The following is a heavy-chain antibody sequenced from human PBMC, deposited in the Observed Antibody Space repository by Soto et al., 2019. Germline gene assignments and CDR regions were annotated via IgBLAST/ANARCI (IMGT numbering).Heavy chain of an antibody. CDR2: SFFTGSS. J-gene: IGHJ6*02. V-gene: IGHV4-61*01. CDR3: ERDGHGMEV. CDR1: WGSVSTGSYD. Sequence: SETLSLTCTVSWGSVSTGSYDWSWIRQPPGKGPEWIGQSFFTGSSHCNHSLRNRVTRSVDTSKDQFYLTLTSLTAADTAVYYGERDGHGMEVGGQGTTVTVSS.